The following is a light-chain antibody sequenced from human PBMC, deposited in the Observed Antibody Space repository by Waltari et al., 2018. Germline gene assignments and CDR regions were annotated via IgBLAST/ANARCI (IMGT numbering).Light chain of an antibody. V-gene: IGKV3-20*01. Sequence: EIVLAQSPGTLSLSPGERATLSCRASQSVDSTYLAWYQQKPGQAPRLLISGASRRATGLPDRFSGSGSGADFTLTISRLEPEDFAVYYCQQYGSSPFTFGPGTKVDIK. CDR1: QSVDSTY. CDR3: QQYGSSPFT. CDR2: GAS. J-gene: IGKJ3*01.